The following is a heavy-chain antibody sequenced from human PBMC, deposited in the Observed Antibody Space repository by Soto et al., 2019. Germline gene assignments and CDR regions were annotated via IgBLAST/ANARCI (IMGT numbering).Heavy chain of an antibody. CDR2: IHYSGTT. J-gene: IGHJ4*02. V-gene: IGHV4-59*01. CDR3: ARDTGSYYLDS. D-gene: IGHD1-26*01. Sequence: VQLLESGPGLVKPSETLSLTCTIYGGSISSYFWSWIRQPPGKGLEWIGYIHYSGTTVYRPSLKSRVTMSIDTSENQFTLNLTSVTAADTAVYYCARDTGSYYLDSWGKGRXVTVAS. CDR1: GGSISSYF.